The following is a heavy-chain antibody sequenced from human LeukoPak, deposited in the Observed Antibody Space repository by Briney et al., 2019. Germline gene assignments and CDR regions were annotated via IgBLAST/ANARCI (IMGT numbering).Heavy chain of an antibody. CDR3: AREDDSSGYYDIDY. V-gene: IGHV3-21*01. CDR2: ISRNSDYI. D-gene: IGHD3-22*01. CDR1: GFSINRYV. J-gene: IGHJ4*02. Sequence: PGGSLRLSCEASGFSINRYVMNWVRQAPGKGREWVSSISRNSDYIHYADSVKGRFTISRDNARNALYVEMTSLRAEDTAVYYCAREDDSSGYYDIDYWGRGTLVTVTS.